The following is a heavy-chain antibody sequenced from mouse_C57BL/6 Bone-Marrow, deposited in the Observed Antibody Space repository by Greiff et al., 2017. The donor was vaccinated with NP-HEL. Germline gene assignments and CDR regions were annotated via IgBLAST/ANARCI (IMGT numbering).Heavy chain of an antibody. CDR2: IYPRSGNT. D-gene: IGHD2-3*01. V-gene: IGHV1-81*01. J-gene: IGHJ4*01. CDR1: GYTFTSYG. Sequence: QVQLQQSGAELARPGASVKLSCKASGYTFTSYGISWVKQRTGQGLEWIGEIYPRSGNTYYNEKFKGKATLTADKSSSTAYMALLSLISEDSAVYFCARSMAYAMYYWCQGTSVTVSS. CDR3: ARSMAYAMYY.